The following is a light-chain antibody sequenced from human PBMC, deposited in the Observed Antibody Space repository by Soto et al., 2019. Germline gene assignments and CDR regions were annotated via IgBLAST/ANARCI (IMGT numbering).Light chain of an antibody. CDR3: SSYTSSSTLE. CDR2: DVS. Sequence: QSVLTQPASVSGSRGQSITISCTGTSSDVGGYNYVSWYQQHPGKAPKLMIYDVSNRPSGVSNRFSGSKSGNTASLTISGLQAEAAADYYCSSYTSSSTLEFGGGTKLTVL. J-gene: IGLJ2*01. V-gene: IGLV2-14*01. CDR1: SSDVGGYNY.